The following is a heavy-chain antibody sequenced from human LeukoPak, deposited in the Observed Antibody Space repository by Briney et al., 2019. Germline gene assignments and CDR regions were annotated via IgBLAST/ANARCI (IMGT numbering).Heavy chain of an antibody. CDR2: ISSTSSSI. V-gene: IGHV3-48*04. J-gene: IGHJ4*02. Sequence: GGSLRLSCAASGFSFSTYSMNWVRQAPGKGLEWVSYISSTSSSIYYADSVKGRFTISGDNAKNSLSLQMNSLRAEDTAVYYCARLPGKRSPEFESWGQGTLVTVSS. CDR1: GFSFSTYS. CDR3: ARLPGKRSPEFES.